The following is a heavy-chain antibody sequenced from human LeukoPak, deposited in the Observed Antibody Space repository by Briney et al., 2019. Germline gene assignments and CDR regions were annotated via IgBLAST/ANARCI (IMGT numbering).Heavy chain of an antibody. CDR3: ASSPPTGYCSSTSCPAMG. V-gene: IGHV4-34*01. Sequence: SETLSLTCAVYGGSFNGYYWGWIRQPPGKGLEWIGEINHSGSTNYNPSLKSRVTISVDTSKNQFSLKLSSVTAADTAVYYCASSPPTGYCSSTSCPAMGWGQGTLVTVSS. CDR1: GGSFNGYY. CDR2: INHSGST. J-gene: IGHJ4*02. D-gene: IGHD2-2*01.